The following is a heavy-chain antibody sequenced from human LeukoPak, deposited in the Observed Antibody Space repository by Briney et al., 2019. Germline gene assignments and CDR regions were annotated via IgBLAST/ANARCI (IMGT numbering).Heavy chain of an antibody. J-gene: IGHJ3*02. CDR1: GFTFSSYA. CDR3: ARDGHYYDSSGYDAFDI. V-gene: IGHV3-66*01. CDR2: IYSGGST. Sequence: PGGSLRLSCAASGFTFSSYAMTWVRQAPGKGLEWVSVIYSGGSTYYADSVKGRFTISRDNSKNTLYLQMNSLRAEDTAVYYCARDGHYYDSSGYDAFDIWGQGTMVTVSS. D-gene: IGHD3-22*01.